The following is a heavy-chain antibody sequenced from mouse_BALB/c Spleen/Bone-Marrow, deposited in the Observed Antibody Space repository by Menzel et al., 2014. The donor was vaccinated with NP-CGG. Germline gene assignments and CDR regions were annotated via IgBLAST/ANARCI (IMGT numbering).Heavy chain of an antibody. D-gene: IGHD1-1*01. Sequence: EVKLVESGPSLVKPSQTLSLTCSVTGDSITSGYWNWIRKFPGNKLEYMGYISYSGSTYYNPSLKSRISIARDTSKNQYYLQLNSVTTEDTATYYCASLLRIYYAMDYWGQGTSVTVSS. CDR3: ASLLRIYYAMDY. CDR2: ISYSGST. J-gene: IGHJ4*01. CDR1: GDSITSGY. V-gene: IGHV3-8*02.